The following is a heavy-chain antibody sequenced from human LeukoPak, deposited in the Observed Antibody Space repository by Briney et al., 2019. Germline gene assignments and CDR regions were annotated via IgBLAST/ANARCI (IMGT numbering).Heavy chain of an antibody. CDR3: AKDQGLFRQLVPKGPTDY. J-gene: IGHJ4*02. Sequence: GGSLRLSCAVSGFTVSSNYMSWVRQAPGKGLEWVSYIRSDSSIIYYADSVKGRFIISRDNGKNSLSLQMNSLRAEDTAVYYCAKDQGLFRQLVPKGPTDYWGQGTLVTVSS. CDR1: GFTVSSNY. CDR2: IRSDSSII. V-gene: IGHV3-48*01. D-gene: IGHD6-6*01.